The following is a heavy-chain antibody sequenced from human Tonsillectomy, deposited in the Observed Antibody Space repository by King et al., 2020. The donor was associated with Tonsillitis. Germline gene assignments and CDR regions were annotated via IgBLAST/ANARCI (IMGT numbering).Heavy chain of an antibody. CDR2: IRTKANSYAT. D-gene: IGHD5-12*01. J-gene: IGHJ3*02. V-gene: IGHV3-73*02. Sequence: VQLVESGGGLVQPGGSLKLSCAASGFTFSGSAMHWVRQASGKGLEWVGRIRTKANSYATAYAASVKGRFTISRDGSKNTAYLQMSSLKTEDAAVYYCTTWYIVAHDAFDMWGQGTMVTVSS. CDR1: GFTFSGSA. CDR3: TTWYIVAHDAFDM.